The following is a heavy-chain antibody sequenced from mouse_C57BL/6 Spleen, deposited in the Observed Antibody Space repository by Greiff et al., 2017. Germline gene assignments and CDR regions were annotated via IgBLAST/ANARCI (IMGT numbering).Heavy chain of an antibody. J-gene: IGHJ3*01. Sequence: EVKLVESGGDLVKPGGSLKLSCAASGFTFSSYGMSWVRQTPDKRLEWVATISSGGSYTYYPDSVKGRFTISRDNAKNTLYLQMRRLKSEETARYYGARNDYGSSYWLAYWGQGTLVTVSA. CDR1: GFTFSSYG. D-gene: IGHD1-1*01. CDR3: ARNDYGSSYWLAY. V-gene: IGHV5-6*01. CDR2: ISSGGSYT.